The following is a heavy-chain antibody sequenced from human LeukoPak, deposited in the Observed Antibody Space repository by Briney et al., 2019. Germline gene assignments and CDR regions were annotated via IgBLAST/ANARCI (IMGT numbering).Heavy chain of an antibody. CDR3: ARDRGIAVAGSGSDAFDI. Sequence: ASVKVSCKASGYTFTSYGISWVRQAPGQGLEWMGWISAYNGNTNYAQKLQGRVTMTTDTSTSTAYMELRSLRSDDTAVYYCARDRGIAVAGSGSDAFDIWGQGTMVTVSS. CDR2: ISAYNGNT. CDR1: GYTFTSYG. V-gene: IGHV1-18*01. J-gene: IGHJ3*02. D-gene: IGHD6-19*01.